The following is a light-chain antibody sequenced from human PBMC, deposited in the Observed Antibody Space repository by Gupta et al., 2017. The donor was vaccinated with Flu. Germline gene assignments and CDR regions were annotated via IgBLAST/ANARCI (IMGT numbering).Light chain of an antibody. CDR3: NSTKSKSNRGV. V-gene: IGLV2-14*01. CDR1: SSDVGGYKY. J-gene: IGLJ3*02. Sequence: ITISCTATSSDVGGYKYVSWYQQHPGKAPKLMLYEVSNRPSGVPERLSGSKFDKKASLTINGLQTEDEAVYYCNSTKSKSNRGVFGGGTKLTVL. CDR2: EVS.